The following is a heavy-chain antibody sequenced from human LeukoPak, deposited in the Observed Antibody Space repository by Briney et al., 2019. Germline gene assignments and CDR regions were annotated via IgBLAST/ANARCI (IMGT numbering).Heavy chain of an antibody. CDR2: IYHSGTT. CDR3: ARDGGSGYATYYYMDV. J-gene: IGHJ6*03. V-gene: IGHV4-38-2*02. CDR1: GYSISSGFY. Sequence: SETLSLTCAVSGYSISSGFYWGWIRQPPGKGLEWTGSIYHSGTTYYNPSLKSRVTISVDMSKNQFSLKLTSVTAADTAVYYCARDGGSGYATYYYMDVWGKGTTVTVSS. D-gene: IGHD5-12*01.